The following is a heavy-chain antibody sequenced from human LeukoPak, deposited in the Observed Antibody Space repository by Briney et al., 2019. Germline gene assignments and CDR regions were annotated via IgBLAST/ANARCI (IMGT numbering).Heavy chain of an antibody. V-gene: IGHV4-59*01. J-gene: IGHJ4*02. Sequence: SETLSLTCTVSGGSISSYYWSWIRQPPGKGLVWIGYIYYSGSTNYNPSLKSRVTISVDTSKNQFSLRLSSMTAADTAVYYCARVTGYMIEDYFDYWGQGTLVTVPS. D-gene: IGHD3-22*01. CDR1: GGSISSYY. CDR2: IYYSGST. CDR3: ARVTGYMIEDYFDY.